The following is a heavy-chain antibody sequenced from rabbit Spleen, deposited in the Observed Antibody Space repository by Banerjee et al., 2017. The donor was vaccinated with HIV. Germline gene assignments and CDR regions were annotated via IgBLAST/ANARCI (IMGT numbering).Heavy chain of an antibody. D-gene: IGHD8-1*01. J-gene: IGHJ6*01. CDR2: IAGSNSGFT. V-gene: IGHV1S40*01. CDR3: ARDTGSSFSSYGMDL. CDR1: GVSFSSSSY. Sequence: QSLEESGGDLVKPGASLTLTCTASGVSFSSSSYMCWVRQAPGKGLEWISCIAGSNSGFTYSATWAKGRFTCSKTSSTTVTLQMTSLTVADTATYFCARDTGSSFSSYGMDLWGPGTLVTVS.